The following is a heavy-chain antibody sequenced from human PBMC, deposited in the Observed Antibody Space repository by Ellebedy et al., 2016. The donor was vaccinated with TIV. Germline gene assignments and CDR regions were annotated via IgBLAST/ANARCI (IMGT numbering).Heavy chain of an antibody. J-gene: IGHJ4*02. V-gene: IGHV1-8*01. CDR2: MNPNSGNT. CDR3: ARWGGSGGRFQGPYDF. Sequence: AASVTVSCKASGYTFPSYDINWVRQATGQGLEWMGWMNPNSGNTGYAQKFQGRVTMTRNTSISTAYMELSSLRSEDTAVYYCARWGGSGGRFQGPYDFWGQGTLVAVSS. CDR1: GYTFPSYD. D-gene: IGHD2-15*01.